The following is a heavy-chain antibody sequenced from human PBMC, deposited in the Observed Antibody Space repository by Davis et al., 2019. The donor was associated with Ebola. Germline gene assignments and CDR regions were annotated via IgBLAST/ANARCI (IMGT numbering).Heavy chain of an antibody. CDR1: GFTFSSYW. J-gene: IGHJ4*02. Sequence: GESLKISCAASGFTFSSYWMHWVRQVPGKGLVWVSRINSDGSSTNYADSVKGRFTISRDNAKNTLYLQMNSLRAEDTAVHYCARISSGWSPFDYWGQGTLVTVSS. CDR2: INSDGSST. CDR3: ARISSGWSPFDY. V-gene: IGHV3-74*01. D-gene: IGHD6-19*01.